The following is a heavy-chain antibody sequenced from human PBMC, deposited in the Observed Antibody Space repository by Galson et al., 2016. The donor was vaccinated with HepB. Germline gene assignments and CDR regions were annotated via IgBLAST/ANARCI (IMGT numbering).Heavy chain of an antibody. J-gene: IGHJ4*02. CDR3: AIDGQWLEHYFDY. Sequence: SETLSLTCSVSGVSISSYYWSWIRQPAGKGLEWIGRFYTSGSPSYNPSLKSRVTISVDTSKNHFSLRLTSVTAADTAVYYCAIDGQWLEHYFDYWVQGILVTVSS. CDR1: GVSISSYY. V-gene: IGHV4-4*07. D-gene: IGHD6-19*01. CDR2: FYTSGSP.